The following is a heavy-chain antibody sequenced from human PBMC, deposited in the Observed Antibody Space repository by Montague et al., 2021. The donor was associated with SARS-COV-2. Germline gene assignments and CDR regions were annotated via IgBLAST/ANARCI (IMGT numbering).Heavy chain of an antibody. D-gene: IGHD3-10*01. J-gene: IGHJ6*03. V-gene: IGHV4-34*01. Sequence: SETLSLTCAVHGGSFSTYSWNWFRQPPAKGLEWIGELHHGGSTNYNPSLNSRVTILADTSKNQFSLKLTSVAAADTAVYYCARLGDGVVPSPILGVGPYYSYYCMDVWGKGTTVTVS. CDR3: ARLGDGVVPSPILGVGPYYSYYCMDV. CDR1: GGSFSTYS. CDR2: LHHGGST.